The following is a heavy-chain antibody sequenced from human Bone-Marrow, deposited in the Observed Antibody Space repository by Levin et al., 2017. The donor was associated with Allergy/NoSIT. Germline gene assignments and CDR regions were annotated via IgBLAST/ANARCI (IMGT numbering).Heavy chain of an antibody. V-gene: IGHV4-59*01. D-gene: IGHD3-10*01. CDR1: GGSIPSDY. J-gene: IGHJ5*02. Sequence: SQTLSLTCTVSGGSIPSDYWSWVRQPPGKGLEWIGHIYYSGTTTYNPSLMSRVTISVDKSKNQFSLKLLSVTAADTAFYYCARDEGSLTSYSVRWFDPWGQGTLVTVSS. CDR2: IYYSGTT. CDR3: ARDEGSLTSYSVRWFDP.